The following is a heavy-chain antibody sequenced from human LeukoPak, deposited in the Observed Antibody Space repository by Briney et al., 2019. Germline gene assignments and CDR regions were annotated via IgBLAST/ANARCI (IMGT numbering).Heavy chain of an antibody. Sequence: PAWSLTLSCAPTGYSFSDAWRNWVGQAAGRGLEWVGRIKSKRDGETADYAAPVKGRFTISRDDSRNTLYLQMNSLETEDTAVYYCSTDRGVTSWGQGTLVTVSS. CDR3: STDRGVTS. CDR1: GYSFSDAW. J-gene: IGHJ5*02. CDR2: IKSKRDGETA. D-gene: IGHD3-10*01. V-gene: IGHV3-15*01.